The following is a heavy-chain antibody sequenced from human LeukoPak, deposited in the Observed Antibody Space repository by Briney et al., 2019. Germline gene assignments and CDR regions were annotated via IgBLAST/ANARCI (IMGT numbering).Heavy chain of an antibody. J-gene: IGHJ6*03. V-gene: IGHV1-46*01. CDR1: GYTFTNYY. Sequence: GSVKVSCKASGYTFTNYYLHWVRQAPGQGLEWMGIINPSGGSTSYAQKFQGRVTMTRDMSTSTVYMELSSLRSEDTAVYYCARNSPDSSDYYISYYSYMDVWGKGTTVTVSS. D-gene: IGHD3-22*01. CDR2: INPSGGST. CDR3: ARNSPDSSDYYISYYSYMDV.